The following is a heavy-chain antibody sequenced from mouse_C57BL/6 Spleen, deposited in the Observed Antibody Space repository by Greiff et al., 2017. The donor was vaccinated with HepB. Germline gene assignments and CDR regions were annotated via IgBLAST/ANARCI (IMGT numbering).Heavy chain of an antibody. V-gene: IGHV5-16*01. J-gene: IGHJ4*01. CDR1: GFTFSDYY. CDR3: ARVSYYGSSYDYYAMDY. CDR2: INYDGSST. D-gene: IGHD1-1*01. Sequence: EVKLVDSEGGLVQPGRSMKLSCTASGFTFSDYYMAWVRQVPEKGLEWVANINYDGSSTYYLDSLKSRFIISRDNAKNILYLQMSSLKSEDTATYYCARVSYYGSSYDYYAMDYWGQGTSVTVSS.